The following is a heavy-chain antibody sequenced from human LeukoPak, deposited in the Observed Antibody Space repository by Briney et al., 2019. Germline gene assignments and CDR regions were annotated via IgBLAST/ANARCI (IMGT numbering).Heavy chain of an antibody. J-gene: IGHJ4*02. V-gene: IGHV3-7*01. Sequence: GGSLRLSCVASGFTFTTHWMSWVRQAPGKGLEWVANIHQDGSDKYYVDSVKGRFTISRDNAKNSLYLQMNSLRAGDTAVYFCARYGGSYLDYWGQGTLVTVSS. CDR1: GFTFTTHW. CDR2: IHQDGSDK. D-gene: IGHD1-26*01. CDR3: ARYGGSYLDY.